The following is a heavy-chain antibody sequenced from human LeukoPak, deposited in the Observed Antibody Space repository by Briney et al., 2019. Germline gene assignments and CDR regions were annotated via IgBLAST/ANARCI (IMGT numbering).Heavy chain of an antibody. CDR3: AELGITMIGGV. CDR2: ISSSGSTI. J-gene: IGHJ6*04. D-gene: IGHD3-10*02. V-gene: IGHV3-11*04. Sequence: SRSYWGWIRQPPGKGLEWVSYISSSGSTIYYADSVKGRFTISRDNAKNSLYLQMNSLRAEDTAVYYCAELGITMIGGVWGKGTTVTISS. CDR1: SRSY.